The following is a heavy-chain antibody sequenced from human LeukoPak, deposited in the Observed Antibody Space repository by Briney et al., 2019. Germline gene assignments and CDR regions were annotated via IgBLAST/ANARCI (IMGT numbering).Heavy chain of an antibody. CDR1: GYSFTSYW. Sequence: GESLKISCKGSGYSFTSYWIGWVRQMPGKGLEWMGIIYPGDSDTRYSPSFQGQVTISADTSINTAYLQWSSLKASDTAMYYCVRRCFAGWYYFDYWGQGTLVTVSS. CDR2: IYPGDSDT. CDR3: VRRCFAGWYYFDY. J-gene: IGHJ4*02. V-gene: IGHV5-51*01. D-gene: IGHD6-19*01.